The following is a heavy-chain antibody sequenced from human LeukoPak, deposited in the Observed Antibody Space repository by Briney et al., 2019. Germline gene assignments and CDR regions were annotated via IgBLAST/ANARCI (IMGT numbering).Heavy chain of an antibody. CDR3: ARHRENYYESSHMGFDP. V-gene: IGHV4-4*09. Sequence: SETLSLTCTVSGDSLSRSYWSWIRQPPGEGRGWIGYISTNGRTNYNPALKSRVTISVDASMNQFSLGLGSVTAADTAVYYCARHRENYYESSHMGFDPWGQGTLVTVSS. J-gene: IGHJ5*02. CDR2: ISTNGRT. CDR1: GDSLSRSY. D-gene: IGHD3-22*01.